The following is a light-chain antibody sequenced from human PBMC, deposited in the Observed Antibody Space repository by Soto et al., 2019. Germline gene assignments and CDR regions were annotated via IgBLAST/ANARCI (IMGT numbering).Light chain of an antibody. Sequence: QSVLTQSPSASASLGASVKLTCTLSSGHSSYAIAWHQQQPEKGPRYLMKLNSDGSHSKGDGIPDRFSGSSSGAERHLTISSLQSEDEADYYCQTWGTGIQVFGGGTKVTVL. V-gene: IGLV4-69*01. CDR3: QTWGTGIQV. CDR1: SGHSSYA. CDR2: LNSDGSH. J-gene: IGLJ3*02.